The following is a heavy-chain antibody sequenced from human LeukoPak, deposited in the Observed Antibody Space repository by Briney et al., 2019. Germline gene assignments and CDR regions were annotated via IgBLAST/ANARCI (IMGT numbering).Heavy chain of an antibody. CDR1: GGSISSYY. CDR2: IYTSGST. V-gene: IGHV4-4*07. J-gene: IGHJ4*02. CDR3: ARAASHGSGSYYIDY. Sequence: SETLSLTCTGCGGSISSYYWSWLRQPAGRGREWIGRIYTSGSTNYNPSLKSRVTMSVDTSKNQFSLKLSSVTAVDTAVYYCARAASHGSGSYYIDYWGQGTLVTVSS. D-gene: IGHD3-10*01.